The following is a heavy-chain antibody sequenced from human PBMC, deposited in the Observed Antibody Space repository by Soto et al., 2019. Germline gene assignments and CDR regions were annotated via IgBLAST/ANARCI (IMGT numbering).Heavy chain of an antibody. V-gene: IGHV3-23*01. CDR3: AKEFRPGDYSQVFDY. Sequence: EVQVLESGGGLVQPGGSLRLSCAASGFTFTSYAMTWVRQGPGKGLEWVSTISGSGGRTYYADSVKGRFTISRDNSKNTLYLQMSGLRAEDTAVYYCAKEFRPGDYSQVFDYWGQGTLVTVSS. CDR2: ISGSGGRT. CDR1: GFTFTSYA. J-gene: IGHJ4*02. D-gene: IGHD4-17*01.